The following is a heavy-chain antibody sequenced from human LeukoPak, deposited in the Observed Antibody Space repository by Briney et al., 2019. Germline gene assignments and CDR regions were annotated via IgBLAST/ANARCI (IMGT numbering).Heavy chain of an antibody. CDR3: GRGMIIYSSGYCYGGRIGGGG. CDR2: ISSSSSYI. V-gene: IGHV3-21*01. J-gene: IGHJ4*02. Sequence: GGSLRLSCAASGFTFSSYSMNWVRQAPGKGLEWVSSISSSSSYIYYADSVKGRSTISRDNAKNSLYLQMNSLRAEDTAVYYCGRGMIIYSSGYCYGGRIGGGGGGQGTLVTVSS. CDR1: GFTFSSYS. D-gene: IGHD3-22*01.